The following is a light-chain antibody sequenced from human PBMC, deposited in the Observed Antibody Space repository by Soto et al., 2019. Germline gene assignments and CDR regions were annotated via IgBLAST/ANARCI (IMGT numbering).Light chain of an antibody. V-gene: IGKV1-33*01. CDR1: QDIYKY. CDR3: HHYET. CDR2: DAS. J-gene: IGKJ1*01. Sequence: DIQMTQSPSSLSAAVGDRVTFTCQASQDIYKYLNWYQQKPGKAPKLLIYDASNLERGVPSRFSGSGSGTDFSLTISRLEPEDFTVYYCHHYETFGQGTKVEIK.